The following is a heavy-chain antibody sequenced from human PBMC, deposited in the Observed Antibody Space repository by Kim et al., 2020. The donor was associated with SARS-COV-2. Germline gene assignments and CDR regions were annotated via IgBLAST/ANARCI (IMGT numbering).Heavy chain of an antibody. CDR3: ARVIAVARTMGRFGFDY. CDR2: INHSGST. Sequence: SETLSLTCAVYGGSFSGYYWSWIRQPPGKGLEWIGEINHSGSTNYNPSLKSRVTISVDTSKNQFSLKLSSVTAADTAVYYCARVIAVARTMGRFGFDYWGQGTLVTVSS. D-gene: IGHD6-19*01. CDR1: GGSFSGYY. V-gene: IGHV4-34*01. J-gene: IGHJ4*02.